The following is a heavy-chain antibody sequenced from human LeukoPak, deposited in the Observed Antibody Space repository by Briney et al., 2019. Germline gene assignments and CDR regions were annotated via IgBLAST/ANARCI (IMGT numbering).Heavy chain of an antibody. J-gene: IGHJ4*02. V-gene: IGHV1-69*04. CDR3: ARRVGARFDY. CDR1: GGTFSSYA. D-gene: IGHD1-26*01. Sequence: GVSVKVSCKASGGTFSSYAISWVRQAPGQGLEWMGRIIPIFGIANYAQKFQGRVTITADKSTSTAYMELSSLRSEDTAVYYCARRVGARFDYWGQGTLVTVSS. CDR2: IIPIFGIA.